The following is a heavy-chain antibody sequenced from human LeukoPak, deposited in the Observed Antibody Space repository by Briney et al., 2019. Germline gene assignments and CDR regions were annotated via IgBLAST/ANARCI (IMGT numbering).Heavy chain of an antibody. D-gene: IGHD3-22*01. V-gene: IGHV3-30*04. Sequence: TGGSLRLSCAASGFTFSSYAMHWVRQAPGKGLEWVAVISYDGSNKYYADSVQGRFTISRDNSKNTLYLQMNSLRAEDTAVYYCARDGPTYYYDSSGYYYFDYWGQGTLVTVSS. CDR1: GFTFSSYA. J-gene: IGHJ4*02. CDR2: ISYDGSNK. CDR3: ARDGPTYYYDSSGYYYFDY.